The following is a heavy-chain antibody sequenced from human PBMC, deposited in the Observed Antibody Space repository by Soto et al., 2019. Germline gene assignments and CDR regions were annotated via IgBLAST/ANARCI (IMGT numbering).Heavy chain of an antibody. Sequence: GASVKVSCKASGFTFTSSAVRWVRQARGQRLEWIGWIVVGSGNTNYAQKFQERVTITRDMSTSTAYMELSSLRSEDTAVYYCAAVSYCSGGSCYSYYFDYWGQGTLVTVSS. V-gene: IGHV1-58*01. CDR3: AAVSYCSGGSCYSYYFDY. CDR2: IVVGSGNT. CDR1: GFTFTSSA. D-gene: IGHD2-15*01. J-gene: IGHJ4*02.